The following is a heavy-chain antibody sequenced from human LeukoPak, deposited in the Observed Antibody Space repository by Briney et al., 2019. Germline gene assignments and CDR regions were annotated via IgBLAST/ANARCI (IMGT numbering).Heavy chain of an antibody. D-gene: IGHD3-3*01. CDR3: ARARVRIGGFDP. J-gene: IGHJ5*02. CDR1: GFTFSDYY. V-gene: IGHV3-11*01. CDR2: ISDSGSAI. Sequence: GGSLRLSCAASGFTFSDYYMSWIRQAPGKGLEWVSYISDSGSAISYADSVRGRFTISRDNAKNSLYLQVNSLRAEDTAVYYCARARVRIGGFDPWGQGTLVTVSS.